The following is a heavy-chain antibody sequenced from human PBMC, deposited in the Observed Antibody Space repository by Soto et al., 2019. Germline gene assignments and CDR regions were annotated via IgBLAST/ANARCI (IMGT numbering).Heavy chain of an antibody. CDR1: GFTFSSYA. V-gene: IGHV3-23*01. D-gene: IGHD6-19*01. CDR3: AKCAGSGWYPDY. J-gene: IGHJ4*02. Sequence: EVQLFESAGGLVQPGGSLSLSCAASGFTFSSYAMRWGRPAPGKGLEWVSAISGSGGNTYYADSVKGRFTISRDNSKNTLFLPLNSLRAEDTAVYYCAKCAGSGWYPDYWGQGTLVTVSS. CDR2: ISGSGGNT.